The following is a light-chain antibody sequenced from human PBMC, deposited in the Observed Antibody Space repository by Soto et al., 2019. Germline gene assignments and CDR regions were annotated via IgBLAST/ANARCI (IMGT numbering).Light chain of an antibody. CDR1: QSISSW. J-gene: IGKJ1*01. CDR2: DAS. CDR3: QQYNSYSRT. Sequence: DFQMTQSPSTLSASVGDRVTITCRASQSISSWLAWYQQKPGKAPKLLIYDASTLESGGPSRFSGSGSGTEFTLTISSLQPDDFATYYCQQYNSYSRTFGQGTKVEIK. V-gene: IGKV1-5*01.